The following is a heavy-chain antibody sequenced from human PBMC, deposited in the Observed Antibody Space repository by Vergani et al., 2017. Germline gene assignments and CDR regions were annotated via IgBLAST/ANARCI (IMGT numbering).Heavy chain of an antibody. D-gene: IGHD6-13*01. CDR2: ISSSSSTI. V-gene: IGHV3-48*01. CDR1: GFTFSSYS. CDR3: AKEHIAAAGSRRGFDP. Sequence: EVQLVESGGGLVQPGGSLRLSCAASGFTFSSYSMNWVRQAPGKGLEWVSYISSSSSTIYYADSVKGRFNISRDNAKNSLYLQMNSLRAEDTAVYYCAKEHIAAAGSRRGFDPWGQGTLVTVSS. J-gene: IGHJ5*02.